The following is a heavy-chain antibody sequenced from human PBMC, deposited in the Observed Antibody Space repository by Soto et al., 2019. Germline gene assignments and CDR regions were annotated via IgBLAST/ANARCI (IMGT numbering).Heavy chain of an antibody. CDR1: DAALSSGGYF. J-gene: IGHJ5*02. V-gene: IGHV4-61*08. CDR3: TREQSDDNYFDP. CDR2: IYYSWGT. Sequence: PSETLSLTCTVSDAALSSGGYFYTWVRQPPGKGLEWLVYIYYSWGTNYNPSLKSRVTISLDKSKSQFSLRLISVPAADPAVYYCTREQSDDNYFDPGGQGTLVIVSS. D-gene: IGHD6-19*01.